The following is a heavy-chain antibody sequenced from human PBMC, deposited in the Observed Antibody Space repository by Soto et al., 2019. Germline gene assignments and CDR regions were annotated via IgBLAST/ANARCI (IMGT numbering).Heavy chain of an antibody. CDR2: IYHSGSS. V-gene: IGHV4-30-2*06. Sequence: SETLSLTCTVSGGSINIAGHSLGWVRQSPGKGLEWIGYIYHSGSSYYNPSLQSRVTISVDRSKAQFYLTLTSVTAADTAVYFCARARYYHWCFDLWGLGTRITLSS. D-gene: IGHD3-9*01. J-gene: IGHJ4*02. CDR1: GGSINIAGHS. CDR3: ARARYYHWCFDL.